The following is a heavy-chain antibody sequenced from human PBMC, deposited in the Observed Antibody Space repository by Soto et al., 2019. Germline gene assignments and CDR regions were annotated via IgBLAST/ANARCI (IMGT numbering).Heavy chain of an antibody. V-gene: IGHV3-15*07. D-gene: IGHD2-15*01. CDR1: GFSFDNAW. J-gene: IGHJ4*02. Sequence: EVQLVESGGGLVKPGESVRLSCAASGFSFDNAWMNWVRQAPGKGLEWVGRIQSKTYGETTDYAAHVKGRFTISKDDSKNTLYLQMNSLKAEDSAVYYCTSGLMVVVAASRLEGYWGQGTLVTVSS. CDR2: IQSKTYGETT. CDR3: TSGLMVVVAASRLEGY.